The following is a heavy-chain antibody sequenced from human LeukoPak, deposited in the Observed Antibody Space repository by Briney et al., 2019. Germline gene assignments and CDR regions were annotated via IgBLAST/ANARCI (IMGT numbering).Heavy chain of an antibody. CDR2: TRYDGSNK. CDR1: GFTFSSYG. V-gene: IGHV3-30*02. D-gene: IGHD2-15*01. Sequence: GGSLRLSCAASGFTFSSYGMHWVRQAPGKGLEWVAFTRYDGSNKYYADSVKGRFTISRDNSKNTLYLQMNSLRAEDTAVYYCAKDFHSAVVVVAARVRYFDYWGQGTLVTVSS. J-gene: IGHJ4*02. CDR3: AKDFHSAVVVVAARVRYFDY.